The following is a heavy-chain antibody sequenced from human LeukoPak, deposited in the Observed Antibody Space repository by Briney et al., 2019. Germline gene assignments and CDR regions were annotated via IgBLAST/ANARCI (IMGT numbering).Heavy chain of an antibody. J-gene: IGHJ4*02. CDR3: ARDATMVRGVDY. V-gene: IGHV3-11*06. CDR1: GFTFSDYY. D-gene: IGHD3-10*01. CDR2: ISSSSSYT. Sequence: GGSLRLSCTASGFTFSDYYMSWIRQAPGKGLEWVSYISSSSSYTNYADSVKGRFTISRDNAKNSLYLQMNSLRAEDTAVYYCARDATMVRGVDYWGQGTLVTVSS.